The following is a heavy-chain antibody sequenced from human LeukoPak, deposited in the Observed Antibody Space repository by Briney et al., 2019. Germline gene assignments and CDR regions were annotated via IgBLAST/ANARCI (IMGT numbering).Heavy chain of an antibody. J-gene: IGHJ4*02. CDR3: ARGQMAWSGYYTGNFDY. Sequence: SVKVSCKASGGTFSNYAINWVRQAPGQGLEWMGGITPIFATANYAQKLQGRVTITADESTSTVYMELNSLKSEDTAVYYCARGQMAWSGYYTGNFDYWGQGTLVTVSS. CDR1: GGTFSNYA. D-gene: IGHD3-3*01. CDR2: ITPIFATA. V-gene: IGHV1-69*13.